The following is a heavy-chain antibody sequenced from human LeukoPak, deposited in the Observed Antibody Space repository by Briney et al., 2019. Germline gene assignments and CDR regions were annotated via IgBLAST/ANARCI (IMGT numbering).Heavy chain of an antibody. V-gene: IGHV3-30-3*01. J-gene: IGHJ5*02. CDR2: ISYDGSNK. CDR3: ARSTRTFNWFDP. D-gene: IGHD2-2*01. CDR1: GFTFSSYA. Sequence: PGGSLRLSCAASGFTFSSYAMHWVRQAPGKGLEWVAVISYDGSNKYYADSVKGRFTISRDNAKNSLYLQMNSLRAEDTAVYYCARSTRTFNWFDPWGQGTLVTVSS.